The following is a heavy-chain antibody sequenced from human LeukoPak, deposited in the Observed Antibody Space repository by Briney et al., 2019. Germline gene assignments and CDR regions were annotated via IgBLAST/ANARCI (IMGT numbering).Heavy chain of an antibody. J-gene: IGHJ4*02. Sequence: PGGSLRLSCAASGFTFSSYSMNWVRQAPGKGLEWVSSISSSSSYIYYADSVKGRFTISRDNAKNSLYLQMNSLRAEDTAVYYCARDGWFGEFIFDYWGQGTLVTVSS. V-gene: IGHV3-21*01. D-gene: IGHD3-10*01. CDR2: ISSSSSYI. CDR1: GFTFSSYS. CDR3: ARDGWFGEFIFDY.